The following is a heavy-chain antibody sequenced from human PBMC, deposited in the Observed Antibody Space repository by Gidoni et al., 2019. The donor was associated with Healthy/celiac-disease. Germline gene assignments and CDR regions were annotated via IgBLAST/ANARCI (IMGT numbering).Heavy chain of an antibody. CDR2: IYPGDSDT. J-gene: IGHJ4*02. CDR1: GYSFTSYW. Sequence: VKKPGESLKISCKGSGYSFTSYWIGWVRQMPGKGLEWMGSIYPGDSDTRYSPSFQGQVTISADKSISTAYLQWSSLKASDTAMYYCASRLWGDILTGYSYYFDYWGQGTLVTVSS. V-gene: IGHV5-51*01. D-gene: IGHD3-9*01. CDR3: ASRLWGDILTGYSYYFDY.